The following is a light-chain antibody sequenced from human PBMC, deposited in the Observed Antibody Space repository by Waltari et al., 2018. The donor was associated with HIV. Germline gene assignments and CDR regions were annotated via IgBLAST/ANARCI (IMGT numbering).Light chain of an antibody. V-gene: IGKV2-30*02. J-gene: IGKJ2*01. CDR2: LVS. Sequence: DVVMTQSPLSLPVTPGEPASISCRSSQSLVHSNGDNYLTWFLQRPGQSPRRLIYLVSNRDSGVPDRFSGSGSGTDFTLQISRVEAEDVGVYYCMQGTHRPTSFGHGTKLEI. CDR3: MQGTHRPTS. CDR1: QSLVHSNGDNY.